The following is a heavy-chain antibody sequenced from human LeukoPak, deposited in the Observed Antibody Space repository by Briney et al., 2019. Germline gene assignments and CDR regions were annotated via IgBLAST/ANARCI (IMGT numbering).Heavy chain of an antibody. CDR2: INPSGGST. J-gene: IGHJ4*02. Sequence: GASVKVSRKASGYTFTSYYMHWVRQAPGQGLEWMGIINPSGGSTSYAQKFQGRVTMTRDMSTSTVYMELSSLRSEDTAVYYCARDSFLRTYDSSGYYYPFDYWGQGTLVTVSS. CDR3: ARDSFLRTYDSSGYYYPFDY. D-gene: IGHD3-22*01. V-gene: IGHV1-46*01. CDR1: GYTFTSYY.